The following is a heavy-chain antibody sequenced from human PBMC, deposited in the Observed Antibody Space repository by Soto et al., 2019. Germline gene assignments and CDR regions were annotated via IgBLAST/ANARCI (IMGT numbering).Heavy chain of an antibody. CDR1: GFTFITYA. D-gene: IGHD4-17*01. CDR2: ISGSGAST. J-gene: IGHJ4*02. CDR3: ARDEAVNTGPDS. V-gene: IGHV3-23*01. Sequence: EVQLLESGGGLVQPGGSLRLSCAASGFTFITYAMSWVRQAPGKGLEWVSAISGSGASTYFADSVKGRFTISRDNSKNPLYLQMSSLRVEDTALHYCARDEAVNTGPDSWGQGTLVTVSS.